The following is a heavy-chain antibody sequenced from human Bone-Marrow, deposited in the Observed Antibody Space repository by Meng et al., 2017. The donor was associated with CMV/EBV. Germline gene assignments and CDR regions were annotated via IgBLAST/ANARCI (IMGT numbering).Heavy chain of an antibody. CDR3: ARDNSIITPYYFDY. J-gene: IGHJ4*02. D-gene: IGHD3-10*01. Sequence: GESLKISCAASGFTFSSDWMHWVRQAPGKGLEWVAVISYDGSNKYYADSVKGRFTISRDNSKNTLYLQMNSLRAEDTAVYYCARDNSIITPYYFDYWGQGTLVTVSS. CDR1: GFTFSSDW. V-gene: IGHV3-30-3*01. CDR2: ISYDGSNK.